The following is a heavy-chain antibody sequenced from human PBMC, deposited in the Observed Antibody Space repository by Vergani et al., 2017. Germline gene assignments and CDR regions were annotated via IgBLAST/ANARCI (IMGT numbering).Heavy chain of an antibody. J-gene: IGHJ4*02. CDR2: FDPEDGET. CDR1: GYTLTELS. V-gene: IGHV1-24*01. Sequence: QVQLVQSGAEVKKPGASVKVSCKVSGYTLTELSMHWVRQAPGKGLEWMGGFDPEDGETIYAQKFQGRVTMTRDTSISTAYMELSRLRSDDTAVYYCARDFTPIVGAYYFDYWGQGTLVTVSS. D-gene: IGHD1-26*01. CDR3: ARDFTPIVGAYYFDY.